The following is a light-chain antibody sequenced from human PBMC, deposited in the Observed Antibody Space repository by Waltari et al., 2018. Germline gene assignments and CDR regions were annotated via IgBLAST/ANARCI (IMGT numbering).Light chain of an antibody. CDR1: QTVYKN. V-gene: IGKV3-15*01. Sequence: VMTQSPATLSVSPGGSASLSCRASQTVYKNLAWYPQKPGQAPRLLIYSGSIRGTGIPARFSGSGYGREFTLTISSLQSEDIAVYYCQSYHNWPAIYSFGQGTKRE. CDR3: QSYHNWPAIYS. CDR2: SGS. J-gene: IGKJ2*03.